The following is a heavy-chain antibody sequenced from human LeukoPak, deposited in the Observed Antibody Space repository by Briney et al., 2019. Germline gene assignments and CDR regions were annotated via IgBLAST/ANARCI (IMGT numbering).Heavy chain of an antibody. V-gene: IGHV3-30*04. J-gene: IGHJ4*02. D-gene: IGHD6-6*01. Sequence: GGSLRLSCAASGFTFSSYAMHWVRQAPGKGLEWVAVISYDGSNKYYADSVEGRFTISRDNSKNTLYLQMNSLRAEDTAVYYCARGTSRLVFYYFDYWGQGTLVTVSS. CDR3: ARGTSRLVFYYFDY. CDR2: ISYDGSNK. CDR1: GFTFSSYA.